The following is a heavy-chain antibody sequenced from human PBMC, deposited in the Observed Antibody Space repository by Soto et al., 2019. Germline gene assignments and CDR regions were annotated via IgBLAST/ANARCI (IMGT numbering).Heavy chain of an antibody. J-gene: IGHJ6*02. CDR2: VSYDGRNK. V-gene: IGHV3-30-3*01. Sequence: QMQLVESGGGVVQPGRSLRLSCAASGFTFSVYAMHWVRQAPGKGLEWVAVVSYDGRNKYYIDSVEGRFTISRDNSKNTLDLQMNSLRGEDTAVYYGARETDGMDVWGQGTTVTVSS. CDR3: ARETDGMDV. CDR1: GFTFSVYA.